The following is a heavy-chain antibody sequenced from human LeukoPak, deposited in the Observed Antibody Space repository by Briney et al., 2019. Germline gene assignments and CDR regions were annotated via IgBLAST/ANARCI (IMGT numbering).Heavy chain of an antibody. CDR2: IIPIFGTA. CDR3: AREYGGTHDAFDI. D-gene: IGHD4-23*01. V-gene: IGHV1-69*06. J-gene: IGHJ3*02. Sequence: GASVKVSCKASGGTFSSYAISWVRQAPGQGLEWMGGIIPIFGTANYAQKFQGRVTITADKSTNTAYMELSSLRSEDTAVYYCAREYGGTHDAFDIWGQGTMVTVSS. CDR1: GGTFSSYA.